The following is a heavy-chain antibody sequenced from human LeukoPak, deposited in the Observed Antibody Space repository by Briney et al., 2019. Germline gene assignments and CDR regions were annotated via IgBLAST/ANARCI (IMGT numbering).Heavy chain of an antibody. Sequence: PGGSLRLSCAASGFTFSSYSMNWARQAPGKGLEWVSSISSSSSYIYYADSVKGRFTISRDNAKNSLYLQMNSLRAEDTAVYYCATPMGVRGHYYGMDVWGQGTTVTVSS. CDR3: ATPMGVRGHYYGMDV. CDR1: GFTFSSYS. J-gene: IGHJ6*02. D-gene: IGHD3-10*01. V-gene: IGHV3-21*01. CDR2: ISSSSSYI.